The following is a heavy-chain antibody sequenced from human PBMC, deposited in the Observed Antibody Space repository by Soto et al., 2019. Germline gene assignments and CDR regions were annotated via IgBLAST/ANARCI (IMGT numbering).Heavy chain of an antibody. Sequence: ETLSLTCTVSGGSIYRSGYYWGWIRQPPGRGLEWIGNINYNGVTYSNPSLKSRVTISVDTSKNQFSLKLSSVTAADTAVYYCARATSYAGDYWGQGTLVTVSS. V-gene: IGHV4-39*07. CDR3: ARATSYAGDY. J-gene: IGHJ4*02. D-gene: IGHD2-2*01. CDR2: INYNGVT. CDR1: GGSIYRSGYY.